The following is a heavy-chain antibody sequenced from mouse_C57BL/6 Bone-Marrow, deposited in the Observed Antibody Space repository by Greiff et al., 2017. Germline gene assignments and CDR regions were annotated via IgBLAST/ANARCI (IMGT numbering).Heavy chain of an antibody. J-gene: IGHJ3*01. CDR2: IHPNSGST. Sequence: VQLQQPGAELVKPGASVKLSCKASGYTFTSYWMHWVKQRPGQGLEWIGMIHPNSGSTNYNEKFKSKATLTVDKSSSTAYMQLSSLTSEDSAVYYCARSGGLVTVPFAYWGRGTLVTVSA. D-gene: IGHD2-2*01. CDR3: ARSGGLVTVPFAY. CDR1: GYTFTSYW. V-gene: IGHV1-64*01.